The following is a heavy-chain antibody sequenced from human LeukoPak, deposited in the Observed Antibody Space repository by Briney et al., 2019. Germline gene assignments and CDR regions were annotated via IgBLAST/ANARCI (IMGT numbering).Heavy chain of an antibody. D-gene: IGHD3-10*01. CDR3: AREIRYYGSGSYYGGYFAY. CDR1: GFTVSSNY. CDR2: IYSGGST. J-gene: IGHJ4*02. Sequence: GGSLRLSCAASGFTVSSNYMSWVRQAPGKGLEWVSVIYSGGSTYYADSVKGRFTISRDNSKDTLYLQMNSLRAEDTAVYYCAREIRYYGSGSYYGGYFAYWGQGTLVTVSS. V-gene: IGHV3-53*01.